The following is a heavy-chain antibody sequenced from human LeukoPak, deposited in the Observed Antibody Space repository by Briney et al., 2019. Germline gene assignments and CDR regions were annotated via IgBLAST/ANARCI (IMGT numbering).Heavy chain of an antibody. CDR2: IRSNGETV. D-gene: IGHD1-1*01. V-gene: IGHV3-23*01. J-gene: IGHJ4*02. CDR1: GFTFSRIA. Sequence: GGSLRLSCAASGFTFSRIAMSWVRQAPGKGLEWVSAIRSNGETVYNADSVKGRFTISRDNSRQTLFLQMSSLRVEDTATYYCAKGQELDDGVFDSWGQRTLVTVSS. CDR3: AKGQELDDGVFDS.